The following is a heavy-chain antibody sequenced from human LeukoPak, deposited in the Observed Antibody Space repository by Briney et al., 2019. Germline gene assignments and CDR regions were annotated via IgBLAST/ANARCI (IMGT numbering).Heavy chain of an antibody. D-gene: IGHD3-22*01. Sequence: GGSLRLSCAASGFTFSSYAMHWVRQAPGKGLEWVAVISYDGSNKYSADSVKGRFTISRDNSKNTLYLQMNSLRDEDTAVYYCAKHRFESGGYHSTDWGQGTLVTVSS. V-gene: IGHV3-30-3*02. CDR1: GFTFSSYA. CDR2: ISYDGSNK. J-gene: IGHJ4*02. CDR3: AKHRFESGGYHSTD.